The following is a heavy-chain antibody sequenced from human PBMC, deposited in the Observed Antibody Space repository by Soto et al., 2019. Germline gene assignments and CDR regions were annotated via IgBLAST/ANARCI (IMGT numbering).Heavy chain of an antibody. J-gene: IGHJ6*02. Sequence: PGGSLRLSCAASGFTFSGYAMSWVRQAPGKGLEWVSAISGSGGSTYYADSVKGRFTISRDNSKNTLYLQMNSLRAEDTAVYYCAKGGCIAVAGNCYYYYGMDVWGQGTTVTVSS. V-gene: IGHV3-23*01. CDR3: AKGGCIAVAGNCYYYYGMDV. CDR1: GFTFSGYA. D-gene: IGHD6-19*01. CDR2: ISGSGGST.